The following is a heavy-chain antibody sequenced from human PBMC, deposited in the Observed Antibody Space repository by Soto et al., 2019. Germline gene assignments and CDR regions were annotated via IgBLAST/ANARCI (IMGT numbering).Heavy chain of an antibody. J-gene: IGHJ4*02. CDR3: ARLVAAGVIFDY. D-gene: IGHD6-13*01. CDR1: GGSVSSGSHY. CDR2: IYYSGST. Sequence: QVQLQESGPGLVKPSETLSLTCTVSGGSVSSGSHYWSWIRQPPGKGLECLGNIYYSGSTNYNPSLRSRVTISVDTSKNQFSLKLSSVTAADTDVYYCARLVAAGVIFDYWGQGSLVTVSS. V-gene: IGHV4-61*01.